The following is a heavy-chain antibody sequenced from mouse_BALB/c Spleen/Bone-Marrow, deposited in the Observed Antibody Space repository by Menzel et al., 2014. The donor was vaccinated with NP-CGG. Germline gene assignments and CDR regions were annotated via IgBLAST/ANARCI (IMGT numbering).Heavy chain of an antibody. V-gene: IGHV2-9*02. Sequence: VKVEESGPGLVAPSQSLSITCTVSGFSLTSYGVHWVRQPPGKGLEWLGVIWAGGSTNYNSALMSRLSISKDSSKSQVFLKMNSLQTDDTAMYYCARDRGLGRFAYWGQGTLVTVSA. D-gene: IGHD4-1*01. CDR3: ARDRGLGRFAY. J-gene: IGHJ3*01. CDR2: IWAGGST. CDR1: GFSLTSYG.